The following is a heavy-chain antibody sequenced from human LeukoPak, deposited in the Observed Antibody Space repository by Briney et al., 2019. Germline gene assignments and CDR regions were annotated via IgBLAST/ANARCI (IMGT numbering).Heavy chain of an antibody. Sequence: GGSLRLSCAASGXTFSDYYMSWIRQAPGKGLEWVSYISSSSSYTNYAESVKGRFTTSRDNARNSLYLQMNSLRAEDTAVYYCARGLAPGSSYYDSSGYLLSPHGMDVWGQGTTVTVSS. D-gene: IGHD3-22*01. J-gene: IGHJ6*02. CDR2: ISSSSSYT. CDR3: ARGLAPGSSYYDSSGYLLSPHGMDV. CDR1: GXTFSDYY. V-gene: IGHV3-11*05.